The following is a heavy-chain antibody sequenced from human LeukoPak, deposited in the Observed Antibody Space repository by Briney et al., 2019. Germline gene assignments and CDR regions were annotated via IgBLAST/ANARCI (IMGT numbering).Heavy chain of an antibody. J-gene: IGHJ5*02. CDR2: INHSGST. CDR3: ARGRWFDP. CDR1: GRSFSGYY. V-gene: IGHV4-34*01. Sequence: SETLSLTCAVYGRSFSGYYWSWIRQPPGKGLEWIGEINHSGSTNYNPSLKSRVTISVDTSKNQFSLKLSSVTAADTAVYYCARGRWFDPWGQGTLVTVSS.